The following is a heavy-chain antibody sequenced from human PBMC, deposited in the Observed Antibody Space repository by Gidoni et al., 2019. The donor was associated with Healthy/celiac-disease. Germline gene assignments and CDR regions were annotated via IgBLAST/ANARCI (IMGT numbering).Heavy chain of an antibody. J-gene: IGHJ6*02. V-gene: IGHV1-69*01. CDR2: IIPIFGTA. CDR3: ARGGLYGSGRRPAYYYYGMDV. Sequence: QVQLVQSGAEVKKPGSSVKVSCKASGGTFSSYAISWVRQAPGQGLEWMGGIIPIFGTANYAQKFQGRVTITADESTSTAYMELSSLRSEDTAVYYCARGGLYGSGRRPAYYYYGMDVWGQGTTVTVSS. D-gene: IGHD3-10*01. CDR1: GGTFSSYA.